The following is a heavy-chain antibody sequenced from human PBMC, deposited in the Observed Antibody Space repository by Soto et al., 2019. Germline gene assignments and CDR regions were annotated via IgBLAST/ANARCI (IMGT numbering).Heavy chain of an antibody. V-gene: IGHV1-69*12. CDR3: ERQGKGIAVAGGGPYPYGMDV. D-gene: IGHD6-19*01. CDR2: IIPIFGTA. J-gene: IGHJ6*02. Sequence: QVQLVQSGAEVKKPGSSVKVSCKASGGTFSSYAISWVRQAPGHGLEWMGGIIPIFGTANYAQKFQGRVTITADESTSAAYLELSSMSSEDTAVYYCERQGKGIAVAGGGPYPYGMDVWGQGTTVTVSS. CDR1: GGTFSSYA.